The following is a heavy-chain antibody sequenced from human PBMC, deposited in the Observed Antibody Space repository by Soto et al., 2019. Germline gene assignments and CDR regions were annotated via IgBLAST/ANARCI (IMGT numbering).Heavy chain of an antibody. CDR1: GGSISSGDYY. J-gene: IGHJ5*02. Sequence: QVQLQESGPGLVKPSQTLSLTCTVSGGSISSGDYYWTWIRQHPGKGLEWIGYIDDSGSTYYNPSRKSRVTISVDTSKNQFSLRLSSVTAADTAVYFCARDRCTTTSCYSWFDPWGQGTLVTVS. D-gene: IGHD2-2*01. CDR2: IDDSGST. V-gene: IGHV4-31*03. CDR3: ARDRCTTTSCYSWFDP.